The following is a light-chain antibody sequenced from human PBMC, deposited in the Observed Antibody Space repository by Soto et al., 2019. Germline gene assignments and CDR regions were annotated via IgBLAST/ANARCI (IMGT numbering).Light chain of an antibody. CDR2: AAS. CDR3: QQLHGYPIT. J-gene: IGKJ5*01. CDR1: QGIDTS. V-gene: IGKV1-9*01. Sequence: ILLTQSPSSLSASLGDSVTIXXRASQGIDTSLAWYQQKPGKAPKIXMYAASNFQSGVPSRFSGSGAGTHFTLTISSLQPEDFATYYCQQLHGYPITFGQGTRLEIK.